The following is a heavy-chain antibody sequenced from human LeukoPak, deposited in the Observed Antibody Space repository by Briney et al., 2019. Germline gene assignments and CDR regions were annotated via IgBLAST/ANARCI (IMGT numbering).Heavy chain of an antibody. CDR2: FYTSGST. Sequence: SETLSLTCTVSGGSISSGSYYWSWIRQPAGKGLGWIGRFYTSGSTNYNPSLKSRVTISVDTSKNQFSLKLSSVTAADTAVYYCARDPLEDHYMDVWGKGTTVTVSS. CDR3: ARDPLEDHYMDV. D-gene: IGHD1-1*01. CDR1: GGSISSGSYY. J-gene: IGHJ6*03. V-gene: IGHV4-61*02.